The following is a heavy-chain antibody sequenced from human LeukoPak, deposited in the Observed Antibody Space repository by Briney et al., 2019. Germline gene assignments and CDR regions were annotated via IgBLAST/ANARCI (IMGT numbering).Heavy chain of an antibody. J-gene: IGHJ4*02. CDR3: ARDRSGWYGSEY. CDR2: IYSSGST. Sequence: PSETLSLTCTVSGGSISSSSYYWGWIRQPPGKGLEWIGRIYSSGSTNYNPSLKSRVTMSVDTSKNQFFLKLSSVTAADTAVYYCARDRSGWYGSEYWGQGTLVTVSS. D-gene: IGHD6-19*01. V-gene: IGHV4-39*07. CDR1: GGSISSSSYY.